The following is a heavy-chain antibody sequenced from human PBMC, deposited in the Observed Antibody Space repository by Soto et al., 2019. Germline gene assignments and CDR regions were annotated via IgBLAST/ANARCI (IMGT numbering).Heavy chain of an antibody. Sequence: GASLKLSCKASGGTFSSYAISWVRQAPGQGLEWMGGIIPIFGTANYAQKFQGRVTITADESTSTAYMELSSLRSEDTAVYYCAREVVVAATFSPYYFDYWGQGTLVTVSS. V-gene: IGHV1-69*13. CDR2: IIPIFGTA. CDR1: GGTFSSYA. J-gene: IGHJ4*02. CDR3: AREVVVAATFSPYYFDY. D-gene: IGHD2-15*01.